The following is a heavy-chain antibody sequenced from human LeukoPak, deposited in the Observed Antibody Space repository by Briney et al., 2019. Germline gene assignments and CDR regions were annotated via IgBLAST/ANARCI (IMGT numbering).Heavy chain of an antibody. CDR2: IYYSGST. CDR3: ARGYIVVAPAANWFDP. CDR1: GGSISSGDYY. J-gene: IGHJ5*02. D-gene: IGHD2-2*01. Sequence: PSETLSLTYTVSGGSISSGDYYWSWIRQPPGKGLEWIGYIYYSGSTYYNPSLKSRVTISVDTSKNQFSLKLSSVTAADTAVYYCARGYIVVAPAANWFDPWGQGTLVTVSS. V-gene: IGHV4-30-4*01.